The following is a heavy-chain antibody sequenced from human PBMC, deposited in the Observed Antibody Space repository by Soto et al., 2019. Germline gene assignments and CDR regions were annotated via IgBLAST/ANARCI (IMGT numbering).Heavy chain of an antibody. D-gene: IGHD1-1*01. Sequence: QVHLVQSGAEVKKPRASVKVSFKSSGYSFTSYDITWVRQAPGQGIEWMGWISAHNGNTNDAQKFQGRVTVTRDTSTSTAYMELRSLRSDDTAVYYCARGRYGDYWGQGALVTVSS. CDR2: ISAHNGNT. V-gene: IGHV1-18*01. J-gene: IGHJ4*02. CDR1: GYSFTSYD. CDR3: ARGRYGDY.